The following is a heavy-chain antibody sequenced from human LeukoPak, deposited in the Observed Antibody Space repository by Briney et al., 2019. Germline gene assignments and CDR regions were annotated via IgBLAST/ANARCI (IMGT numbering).Heavy chain of an antibody. D-gene: IGHD3-22*01. CDR2: IIPILGIA. CDR3: ARVDSSGYYAQFDY. J-gene: IGHJ4*02. V-gene: IGHV1-69*04. Sequence: GASVKVSCKASGGTFSSYAISWVRQAPGQGLEWMGRIIPILGIANYAQKFQGRVTITADKSTSTAYMELSSLRSEDTAVYYCARVDSSGYYAQFDYWGQGTLVTVSS. CDR1: GGTFSSYA.